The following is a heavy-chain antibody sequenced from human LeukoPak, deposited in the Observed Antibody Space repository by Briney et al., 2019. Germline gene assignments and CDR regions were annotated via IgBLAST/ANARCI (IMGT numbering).Heavy chain of an antibody. D-gene: IGHD2-15*01. Sequence: ASVKVSCKASGGTFSSYAISWVRQAPGQGLEWMGGIIPIFGTANYAQKFQGRVTMTRDTSISTAYMELSRLRSDDTAVYYCARGVVVVVAATGNFDYWGQGTLVTVSS. CDR2: IIPIFGTA. CDR1: GGTFSSYA. J-gene: IGHJ4*02. V-gene: IGHV1-69*05. CDR3: ARGVVVVVAATGNFDY.